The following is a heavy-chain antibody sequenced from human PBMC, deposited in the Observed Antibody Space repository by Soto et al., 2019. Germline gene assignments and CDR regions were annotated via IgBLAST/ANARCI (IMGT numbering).Heavy chain of an antibody. CDR3: ARHIRYDYIWGRYRQGDAFDS. Sequence: PGESLKISCKGSGYSFTSYWIGWVRQMPGKGLEWMGIIYPGDSDTRYSPSFQGQVTISADKSISTAYLQWSSLKASDTAMYYCARHIRYDYIWGRYRQGDAFDSWGQGTMVTVSS. V-gene: IGHV5-51*01. J-gene: IGHJ3*02. D-gene: IGHD3-16*02. CDR2: IYPGDSDT. CDR1: GYSFTSYW.